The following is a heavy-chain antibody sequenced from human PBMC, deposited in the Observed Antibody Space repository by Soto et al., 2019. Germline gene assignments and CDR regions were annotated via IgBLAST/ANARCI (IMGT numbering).Heavy chain of an antibody. V-gene: IGHV3-11*01. CDR2: ISSSGSTI. J-gene: IGHJ4*02. Sequence: PGGSLRLSCAASGFTFSDYYMSWIRQAPGKGLEWVSYISSSGSTIYYADSVKGRFTISRDNAKNSLYLQMNSLRAEDTAVDYCARLYILTGYYAESLDYWGQGTLVTVSS. D-gene: IGHD3-9*01. CDR1: GFTFSDYY. CDR3: ARLYILTGYYAESLDY.